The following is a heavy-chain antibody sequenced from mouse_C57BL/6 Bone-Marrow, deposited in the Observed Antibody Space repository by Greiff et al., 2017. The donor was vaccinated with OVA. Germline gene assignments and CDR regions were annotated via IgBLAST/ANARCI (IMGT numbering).Heavy chain of an antibody. Sequence: QLQQSVAELVRPGASVKLSCTASGFNIKNTYMHWVKQRPEQGLEWIGRIDPANGNTKYAPKFQGKATITADTSSNTAYLQLSSLTSEDTSIYYCAGWVPWDYYAMDYWGQGTSVTVSS. CDR2: IDPANGNT. D-gene: IGHD2-14*01. J-gene: IGHJ4*01. V-gene: IGHV14-3*01. CDR3: AGWVPWDYYAMDY. CDR1: GFNIKNTY.